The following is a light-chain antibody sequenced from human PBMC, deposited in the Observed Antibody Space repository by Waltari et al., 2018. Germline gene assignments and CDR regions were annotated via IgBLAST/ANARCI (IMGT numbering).Light chain of an antibody. CDR2: WAA. Sequence: DIVMTQSPDSLAVSRGARATINCKSSQSVLSTSNNKNYLAWYQQKPGQPPKLLFYWAATRESGVPDRFSGSGSGTDFTLTISGLQAEDVAVYYCQQYYSPPWTFGQGTQVEIK. CDR3: QQYYSPPWT. J-gene: IGKJ1*01. V-gene: IGKV4-1*01. CDR1: QSVLSTSNNKNY.